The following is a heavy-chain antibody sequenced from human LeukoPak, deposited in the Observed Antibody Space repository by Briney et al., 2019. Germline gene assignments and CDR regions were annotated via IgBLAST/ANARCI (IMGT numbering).Heavy chain of an antibody. V-gene: IGHV3-9*01. Sequence: GGSLRLSCAASGFTFSSYSMNWVRQAPGKGLEWVSGISWNSGSIGYADSVKGRFTISRDNAKNSLYLQMNSLRAEDTALYYCAKGAYVLLWFGESPQGAFDIWGQGTMVTVSS. CDR1: GFTFSSYS. CDR3: AKGAYVLLWFGESPQGAFDI. D-gene: IGHD3-10*01. J-gene: IGHJ3*02. CDR2: ISWNSGSI.